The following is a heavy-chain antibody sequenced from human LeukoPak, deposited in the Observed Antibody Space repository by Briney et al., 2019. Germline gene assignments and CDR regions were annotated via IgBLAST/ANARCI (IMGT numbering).Heavy chain of an antibody. D-gene: IGHD4-23*01. V-gene: IGHV3-23*01. Sequence: PGESLRLSCVASGFIFSSYAMTWVRQTPGKGLEWVSGISGRADSTYYADSVKGRFTISRDNSKNTLYLQMNNLRAEDTAVYYCAKPLEKYTYGGNFDYWGQGLLVTVSS. CDR1: GFIFSSYA. CDR2: ISGRADST. J-gene: IGHJ4*02. CDR3: AKPLEKYTYGGNFDY.